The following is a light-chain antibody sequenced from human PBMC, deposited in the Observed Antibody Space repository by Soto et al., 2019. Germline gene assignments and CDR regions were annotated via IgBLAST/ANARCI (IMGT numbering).Light chain of an antibody. Sequence: QSVLTQPASVSGSPGQSITISCTGSSSDVGGYNYVSWFQQHPGKAPELMIYDVSNRPSGVSNRFSGSKSGNTASLTISGLQAEDEADYYCSSYTTSGTGVFGGGTQLTVL. CDR2: DVS. CDR1: SSDVGGYNY. CDR3: SSYTTSGTGV. J-gene: IGLJ3*02. V-gene: IGLV2-14*01.